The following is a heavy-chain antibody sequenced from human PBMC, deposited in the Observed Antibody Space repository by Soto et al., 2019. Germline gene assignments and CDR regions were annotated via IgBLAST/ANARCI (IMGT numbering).Heavy chain of an antibody. CDR1: GGSISSGGYY. Sequence: SETLSLTCTVSGGSISSGGYYWSWIRQHPGKGLEWIGYIYYSGSTYYNPSLKSRVTISVDTSKNQFSLKLSSVTAADTAVYYCARVIDYDILTGLYNWFDPWGQGTLVTVSS. CDR2: IYYSGST. J-gene: IGHJ5*02. V-gene: IGHV4-31*03. D-gene: IGHD3-9*01. CDR3: ARVIDYDILTGLYNWFDP.